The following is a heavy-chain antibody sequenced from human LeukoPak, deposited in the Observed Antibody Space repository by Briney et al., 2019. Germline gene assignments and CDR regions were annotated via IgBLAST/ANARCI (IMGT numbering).Heavy chain of an antibody. V-gene: IGHV4-34*01. CDR3: ARVAVAGIRYNWFDP. CDR2: ISHDGVT. J-gene: IGHJ5*02. CDR1: GGSFSGYQ. D-gene: IGHD6-19*01. Sequence: SETLSLTCAVSGGSFSGYQWSWIRQSPGKGLEWIGEISHDGVTDYNPSLKSRVIISVDTSKNQFSLKMTSVTAADTAVYYCARVAVAGIRYNWFDPWGQGTLVTVSS.